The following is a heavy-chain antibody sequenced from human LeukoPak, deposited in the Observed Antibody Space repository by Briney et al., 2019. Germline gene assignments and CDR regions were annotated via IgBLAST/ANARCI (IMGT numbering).Heavy chain of an antibody. CDR3: ARAYCSGGSCYPYYFDY. CDR1: GDSISSGPYY. D-gene: IGHD2-15*01. V-gene: IGHV4-61*01. Sequence: SETLSLTYTVSGDSISSGPYYWGWIRQPPGKGLEWIGYIYYSGSTNYNPSLKSRVTISVDTSKNQFSLKLSSVTAADTAVYYCARAYCSGGSCYPYYFDYWGQGTLVTVSS. CDR2: IYYSGST. J-gene: IGHJ4*02.